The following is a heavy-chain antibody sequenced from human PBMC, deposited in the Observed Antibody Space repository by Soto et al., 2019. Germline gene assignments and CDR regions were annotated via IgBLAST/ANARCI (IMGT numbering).Heavy chain of an antibody. CDR3: ARDTSGRQYYGMDY. Sequence: PGGSLRLSCTPSGFIFSDYSMNWVRQAPGKGLEWISYITTTSSTMYYADSVKGRFTISRDNAKNSLYLQMNSLRDEDTAVYYCARDTSGRQYYGMDYWGQGTTVTVSS. V-gene: IGHV3-48*02. D-gene: IGHD1-26*01. CDR1: GFIFSDYS. CDR2: ITTTSSTM. J-gene: IGHJ6*02.